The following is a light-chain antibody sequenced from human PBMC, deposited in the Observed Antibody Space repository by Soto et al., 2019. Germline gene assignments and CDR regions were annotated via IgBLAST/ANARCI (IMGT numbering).Light chain of an antibody. CDR1: NIGSKS. Sequence: YELTQPPSVSVAPGKTARITCGGNNIGSKSVHWYQQKPGQAPVLVIYYDSDRPSGIPERFSGSNSGNTATLTISRVEAGDEADYYCQVWDSSSDHVIFGGGTKLTVL. CDR2: YDS. V-gene: IGLV3-21*04. J-gene: IGLJ2*01. CDR3: QVWDSSSDHVI.